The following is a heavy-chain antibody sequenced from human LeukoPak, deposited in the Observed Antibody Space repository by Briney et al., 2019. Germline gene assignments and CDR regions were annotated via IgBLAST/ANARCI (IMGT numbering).Heavy chain of an antibody. Sequence: GGSLRLSCAASGFTFSDSAMHWVRQASGKGLEWVGRIRSRDWSYATAYAASVNGRFTISRDDSKNTAYLQMNSLEPEDTAVYFCTGRTPVSNFPYYFAYWGQGTLVSVSS. CDR1: GFTFSDSA. J-gene: IGHJ4*02. D-gene: IGHD4-11*01. CDR3: TGRTPVSNFPYYFAY. V-gene: IGHV3-73*01. CDR2: IRSRDWSYAT.